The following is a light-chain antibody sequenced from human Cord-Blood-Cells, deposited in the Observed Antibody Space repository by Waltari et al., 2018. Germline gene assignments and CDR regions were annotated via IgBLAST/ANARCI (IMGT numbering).Light chain of an antibody. J-gene: IGLJ2*01. Sequence: QSALTQAASVSGSPGQSISISCTGTSSDVGSYNLVSGYQQHPGKAPKLMIYEGSKRPSGVSNRFAGSKSGNTASLTISGLQADDEADYYCCSYAGSSTLVFGGGTKLTVL. CDR2: EGS. CDR1: SSDVGSYNL. V-gene: IGLV2-23*01. CDR3: CSYAGSSTLV.